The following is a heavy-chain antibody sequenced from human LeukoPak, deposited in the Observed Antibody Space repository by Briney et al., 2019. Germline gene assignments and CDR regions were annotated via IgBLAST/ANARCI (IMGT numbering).Heavy chain of an antibody. CDR2: IYHSGST. Sequence: SQTLSLTCAVSGGSISSGGYSWSWIRQPPGKGLEWIGYIYHSGSTYYNPSLKGRVTISVDRSKNQFSLKLSSVTAADTAVYYCARDLATVRGTFDAFDIWGQGTMVTVSS. CDR1: GGSISSGGYS. CDR3: ARDLATVRGTFDAFDI. D-gene: IGHD4-17*01. J-gene: IGHJ3*02. V-gene: IGHV4-30-2*01.